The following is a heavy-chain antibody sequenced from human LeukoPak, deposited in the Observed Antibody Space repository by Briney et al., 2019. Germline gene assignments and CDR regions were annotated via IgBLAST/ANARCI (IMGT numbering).Heavy chain of an antibody. Sequence: GGSLRLSCAASGFTFSSYSMNWVRQAPGKGLEWVSYISSSSSTIYYVDPVKGRFTISRDNAKNSLYLQMNSLRAEDTAVYYCARHISGSSISALRYWGQGTLVTVSS. CDR1: GFTFSSYS. D-gene: IGHD1-26*01. CDR3: ARHISGSSISALRY. J-gene: IGHJ4*02. V-gene: IGHV3-48*01. CDR2: ISSSSSTI.